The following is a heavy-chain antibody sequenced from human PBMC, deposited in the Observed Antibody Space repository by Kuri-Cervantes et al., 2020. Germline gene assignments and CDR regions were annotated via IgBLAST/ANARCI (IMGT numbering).Heavy chain of an antibody. CDR3: AREPPPTTVTTYCYGMDV. CDR2: IYYSGST. Sequence: SETLSLTCTVSGGSISSGGYYWSWIRQHPGKGLEWIGYIYYSGSTYYNPSLKSRVTISVDTSKNQFSLKLSSVTAADTAVYYCAREPPPTTVTTYCYGMDVWGQGTTVTVSS. J-gene: IGHJ6*02. V-gene: IGHV4-31*03. CDR1: GGSISSGGYY. D-gene: IGHD4-17*01.